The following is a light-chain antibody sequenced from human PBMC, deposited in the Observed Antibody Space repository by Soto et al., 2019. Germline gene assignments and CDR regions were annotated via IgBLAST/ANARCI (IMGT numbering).Light chain of an antibody. CDR3: QRYNSNCLT. Sequence: DIQMTQSPSTLSASVGDRVTITCRASQNVDNWVAWYQQKPGKAPKFLIYDASNLESGVPSRFSGRGSGTEFTLTLSSVQPDDFATYYCQRYNSNCLTFGQGTRV. V-gene: IGKV1-5*01. J-gene: IGKJ1*01. CDR2: DAS. CDR1: QNVDNW.